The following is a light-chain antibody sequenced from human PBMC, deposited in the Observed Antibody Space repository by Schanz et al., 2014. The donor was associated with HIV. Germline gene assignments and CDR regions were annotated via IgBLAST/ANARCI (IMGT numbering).Light chain of an antibody. Sequence: QSALTQPASVSGSPGQSITISCSGTSSDIGGYNYVSWYQQHPGKAPKVLIFEVSKRLSGVPDRFSGSSSGAERYLTISSLQSEDEADYYCQTWDTGIVVFGGGTKLTVL. CDR3: QTWDTGIVV. CDR2: EVS. J-gene: IGLJ2*01. CDR1: SSDIGGYNY. V-gene: IGLV2-14*01.